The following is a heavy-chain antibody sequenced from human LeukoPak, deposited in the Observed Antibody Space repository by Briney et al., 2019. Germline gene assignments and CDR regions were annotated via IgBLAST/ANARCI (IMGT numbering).Heavy chain of an antibody. V-gene: IGHV4-38-2*02. D-gene: IGHD3-22*01. CDR1: GYSISSGYY. Sequence: SETLSLTCTVSGYSISSGYYWGWIRQPPGKGLEWIGSIYHSGSTYYNPSLKSRVTISVDTSKNQFSLKLSSVTAADTAVYYCAREKYYYDSSATSVFDYWGQGTLVTVSS. CDR3: AREKYYYDSSATSVFDY. CDR2: IYHSGST. J-gene: IGHJ4*02.